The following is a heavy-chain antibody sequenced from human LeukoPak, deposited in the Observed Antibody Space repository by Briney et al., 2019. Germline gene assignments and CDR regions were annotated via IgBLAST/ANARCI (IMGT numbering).Heavy chain of an antibody. J-gene: IGHJ4*02. CDR3: ARPGGDFHFDY. Sequence: PSETLSLTCTVSGGSISSYYWSWIRQPPGKGLEWIGYIYYSGSTNYNPSLKSRVTISVDTSKNQFSLKLSSVTAADTAVYYCARPGGDFHFDYWGQGTLVTVSS. V-gene: IGHV4-59*08. CDR2: IYYSGST. D-gene: IGHD2-21*01. CDR1: GGSISSYY.